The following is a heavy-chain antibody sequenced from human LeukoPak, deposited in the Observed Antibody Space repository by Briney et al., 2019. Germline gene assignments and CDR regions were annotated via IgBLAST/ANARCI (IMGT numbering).Heavy chain of an antibody. J-gene: IGHJ4*02. D-gene: IGHD2-21*02. CDR2: IKSKTDGGTT. V-gene: IGHV3-15*01. CDR3: TTDRVAYCGGDCYKTIAY. CDR1: GFTFSNAW. Sequence: PGGSLRLSCAASGFTFSNAWMSWVRQAPGKGLEWVGRIKSKTDGGTTDYAAPVKGRFTISRDDSKNTLYLQMNSLKTEDTAVYYCTTDRVAYCGGDCYKTIAYWGQGTLVTVSS.